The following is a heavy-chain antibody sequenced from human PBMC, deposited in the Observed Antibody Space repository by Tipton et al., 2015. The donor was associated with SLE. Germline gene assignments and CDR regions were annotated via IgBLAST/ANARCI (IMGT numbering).Heavy chain of an antibody. CDR2: IYPSGST. D-gene: IGHD1-26*01. CDR1: GGSISSGSYY. J-gene: IGHJ4*02. Sequence: TLSLTCTVSGGSISSGSYYWSWIRQPAGKGLEWIGCIYPSGSTNYNPSLKSRVTISVDTSKNQFSLKLSSVTAADTAVYYCARDNIVGATTPVYWGRGTLVTESS. CDR3: ARDNIVGATTPVY. V-gene: IGHV4-61*02.